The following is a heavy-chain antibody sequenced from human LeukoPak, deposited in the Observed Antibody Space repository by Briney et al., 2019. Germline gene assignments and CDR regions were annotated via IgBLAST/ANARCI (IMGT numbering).Heavy chain of an antibody. V-gene: IGHV1-18*01. J-gene: IGHJ5*02. CDR3: ARDRTAAASGFDP. Sequence: ASVKVSCTASGYTFTSYGISWVRQAPGQGLQRMGWISAYNGNTNYAQKLQGRVTMTTDTSTSTAYMELRSLRSDDTAVYYCARDRTAAASGFDPWGQGTLVTVSS. CDR1: GYTFTSYG. CDR2: ISAYNGNT. D-gene: IGHD6-13*01.